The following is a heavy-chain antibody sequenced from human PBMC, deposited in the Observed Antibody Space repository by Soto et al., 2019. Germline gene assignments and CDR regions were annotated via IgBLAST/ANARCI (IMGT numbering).Heavy chain of an antibody. CDR2: IYYSGST. CDR1: YGSVSSYY. D-gene: IGHD3-10*01. CDR3: VRGQRDNGSGSPSFGY. V-gene: IGHV4-59*02. Sequence: SETLSLTCTVSYGSVSSYYWSWIRQSPGKGLEWIGDIYYSGSTKYKPSLKSRVTISVDTPKNQFSLKLSSVTAADTAVYYCVRGQRDNGSGSPSFGYWGQGTLVTV. J-gene: IGHJ4*02.